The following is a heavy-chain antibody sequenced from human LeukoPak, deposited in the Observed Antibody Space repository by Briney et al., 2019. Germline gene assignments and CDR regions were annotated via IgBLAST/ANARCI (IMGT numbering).Heavy chain of an antibody. J-gene: IGHJ5*02. CDR1: GFTFSSYS. CDR3: ARDGYSSSWYVVPWFDP. V-gene: IGHV3-48*04. CDR2: ISSSSSTI. Sequence: PGGSLRLSCAASGFTFSSYSMNWVRQAPGKGLEWVSYISSSSSTIYYADSVKGRFTISRDNAKNSLYLQMNSLRAEDTAVYYCARDGYSSSWYVVPWFDPWGQGTLVTVSS. D-gene: IGHD6-13*01.